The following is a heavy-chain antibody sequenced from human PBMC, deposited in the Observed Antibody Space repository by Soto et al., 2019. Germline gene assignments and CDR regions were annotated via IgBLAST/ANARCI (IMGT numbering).Heavy chain of an antibody. CDR1: GGSVSSCSYY. J-gene: IGHJ4*02. CDR2: IYYSGST. V-gene: IGHV4-61*01. CDR3: ARAGLNYDFWSGYYTGKFYYFDY. Sequence: SETLSLTCTVSGGSVSSCSYYWSWIRQPPGKGLEWIGYIYYSGSTNYNPSLKSRVTISVDTSKNQFSLKLSSVTAADTAVYYCARAGLNYDFWSGYYTGKFYYFDYWGQGTLVTVSS. D-gene: IGHD3-3*01.